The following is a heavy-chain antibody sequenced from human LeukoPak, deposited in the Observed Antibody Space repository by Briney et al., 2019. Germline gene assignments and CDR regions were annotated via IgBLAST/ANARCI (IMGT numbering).Heavy chain of an antibody. CDR3: ARDMPRDMYYVSSNFDF. CDR1: GYTFTSHY. CDR2: INPGGGTT. J-gene: IGHJ4*02. D-gene: IGHD3-22*01. Sequence: ASVKVSCKASGYTFTSHYIHWVRQAPGQGLEWMGIINPGGGTTGYAQKFQGRVTVTRDMSTSIVYMELNSLRSEDTAFYYCARDMPRDMYYVSSNFDFWGQGTLVTVSS. V-gene: IGHV1-46*01.